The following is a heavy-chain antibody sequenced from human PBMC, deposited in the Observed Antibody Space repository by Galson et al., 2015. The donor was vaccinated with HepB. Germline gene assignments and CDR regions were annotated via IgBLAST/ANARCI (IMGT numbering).Heavy chain of an antibody. J-gene: IGHJ4*02. Sequence: SLRLSCAASGFTFSSYAMHWVRQAPGKGLEWVAVISYDGSNKYYADSVKGRFTISRDNSKNTLYLQMNSLRAEDTAVYYCARDAPPSYSSGWTLDYWGQGTLVTVSS. V-gene: IGHV3-30*04. CDR1: GFTFSSYA. CDR2: ISYDGSNK. CDR3: ARDAPPSYSSGWTLDY. D-gene: IGHD6-19*01.